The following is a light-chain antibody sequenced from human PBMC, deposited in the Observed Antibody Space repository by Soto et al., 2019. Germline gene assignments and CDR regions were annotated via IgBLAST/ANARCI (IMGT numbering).Light chain of an antibody. CDR3: AAWDDSLNGPV. J-gene: IGLJ2*01. V-gene: IGLV1-44*01. CDR1: SSNIGSNT. Sequence: QSVLTQTPSASGTPGQRVTISCSGSSSNIGSNTVNWYQQLPGTAPKLLIYSNNQRPSGVPDRFSGSKSGTSASLAISGLQSEDEADYYCAAWDDSLNGPVFGGGTKVTVL. CDR2: SNN.